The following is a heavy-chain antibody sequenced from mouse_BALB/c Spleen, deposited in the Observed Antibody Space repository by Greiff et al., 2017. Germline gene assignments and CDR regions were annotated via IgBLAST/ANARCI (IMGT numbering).Heavy chain of an antibody. V-gene: IGHV5-6-5*01. CDR1: GFTFSSYA. CDR3: ARGRDGYYWYFDV. Sequence: EVQRVESGGGLVKPGGSLKLSCAASGFTFSSYAMSWVRQTPEKRLEWVASISSGGSTYYPDSVKGRFTISRDNARNILYLQMSSLRSEDTAMYYCARGRDGYYWYFDVWGAGTTVTVSS. J-gene: IGHJ1*01. D-gene: IGHD2-3*01. CDR2: ISSGGST.